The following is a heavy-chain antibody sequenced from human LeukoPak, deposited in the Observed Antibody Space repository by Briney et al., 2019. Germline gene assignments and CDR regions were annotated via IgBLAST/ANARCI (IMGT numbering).Heavy chain of an antibody. V-gene: IGHV4-34*01. CDR2: INHSGST. CDR3: ARGLSRGHSSGWYGGSSGMDV. CDR1: GGSFSGYY. J-gene: IGHJ6*04. D-gene: IGHD6-19*01. Sequence: RSSETLSLTRAVYGGSFSGYYWSWIRQPPGKGLEWIGEINHSGSTNYNPSLKSRVTISVDTSKNQFSLKLSSVTAADTAVYYCARGLSRGHSSGWYGGSSGMDVWGKGTTVTVSS.